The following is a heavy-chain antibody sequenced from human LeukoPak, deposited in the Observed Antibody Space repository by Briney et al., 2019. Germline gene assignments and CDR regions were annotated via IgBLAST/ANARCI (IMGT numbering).Heavy chain of an antibody. D-gene: IGHD3-9*01. J-gene: IGHJ6*02. CDR2: ISGSGGST. Sequence: TGGSLRLSCAASGFTFSSYAMSWVRQAPGKGLEWVSAISGSGGSTYYADSVKGRFTISRDNSKNTLYLQMNSLRAEDTAVYYCARDRLTGYYRYYYYGMDVWGQGTTVTVSS. CDR1: GFTFSSYA. V-gene: IGHV3-23*01. CDR3: ARDRLTGYYRYYYYGMDV.